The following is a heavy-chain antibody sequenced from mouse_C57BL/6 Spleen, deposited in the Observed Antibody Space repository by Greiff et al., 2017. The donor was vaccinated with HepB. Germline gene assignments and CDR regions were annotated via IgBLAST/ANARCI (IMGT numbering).Heavy chain of an antibody. V-gene: IGHV10-1*01. Sequence: DVMLVESGGGLVQPKGSLKLSCAASGFSFNTYAMNWVRQAPGKGLEWVARIRSKSNNYATYYADSVKDRFTISRDDSESMLYLQMNNLKTEDTAMYYCVRGSPAMDYWGQGTSVTVSS. CDR3: VRGSPAMDY. D-gene: IGHD6-2*01. CDR1: GFSFNTYA. J-gene: IGHJ4*01. CDR2: IRSKSNNYAT.